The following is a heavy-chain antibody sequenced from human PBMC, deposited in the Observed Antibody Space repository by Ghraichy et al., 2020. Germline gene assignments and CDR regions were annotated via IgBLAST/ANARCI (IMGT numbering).Heavy chain of an antibody. V-gene: IGHV3-23*01. CDR2: ISGSGGST. Sequence: GGSLRLSCAASGFTFSSYAMSWVRQAPGKGLEWVSAISGSGGSTYYADSVKGRFTISRDNSKNTLYLQMNSLRAEDTAVYYCAKGTCYGDYVCTYYYYGMDVWGQGTTVTVSS. CDR3: AKGTCYGDYVCTYYYYGMDV. D-gene: IGHD4-17*01. J-gene: IGHJ6*02. CDR1: GFTFSSYA.